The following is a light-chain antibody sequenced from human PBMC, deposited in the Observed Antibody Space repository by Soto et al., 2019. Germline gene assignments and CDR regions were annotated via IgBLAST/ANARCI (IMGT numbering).Light chain of an antibody. CDR2: GAS. J-gene: IGKJ5*01. Sequence: EIVLTQSPGTLSLSPGERATLSCRASQSVSSSYLAWYQQKPGQAPRLLIYGASSRATGIPDRFSGSGSGTDFTLTINRLEPEDFAVYYCQQYGGSLPITFGQGTRLEIK. CDR3: QQYGGSLPIT. V-gene: IGKV3-20*01. CDR1: QSVSSSY.